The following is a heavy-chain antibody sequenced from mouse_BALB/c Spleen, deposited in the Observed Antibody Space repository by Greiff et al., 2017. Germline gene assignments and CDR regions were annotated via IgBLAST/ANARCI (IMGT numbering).Heavy chain of an antibody. V-gene: IGHV5-6*01. CDR2: ISSGGSYT. J-gene: IGHJ4*01. Sequence: EVQVVESGGDLVKPGGSLKLSCAASGFTFSSYGMSWVRQTPDKRLEWVATISSGGSYTYYPDSVKGRFTISRDNAKNTLYLQMSSLKSEDTAMYYCARRGGNYSHYYAMDYWGQGTSVTVSS. CDR3: ARRGGNYSHYYAMDY. CDR1: GFTFSSYG. D-gene: IGHD2-1*01.